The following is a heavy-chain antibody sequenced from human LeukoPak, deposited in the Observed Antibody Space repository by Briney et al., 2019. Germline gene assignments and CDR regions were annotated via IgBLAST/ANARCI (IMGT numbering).Heavy chain of an antibody. CDR2: IKSKTDGGTT. Sequence: GRSLRLSCTASGFTFGDYAMSWVRQAPGKGLEWVGRIKSKTDGGTTDYAAPVKGRFTISRDDSKNTLYLQMNSLKTEDTAVYYCTTDSVDYGMDVWGQGTTVTVSS. J-gene: IGHJ6*02. CDR1: GFTFGDYA. CDR3: TTDSVDYGMDV. V-gene: IGHV3-15*01.